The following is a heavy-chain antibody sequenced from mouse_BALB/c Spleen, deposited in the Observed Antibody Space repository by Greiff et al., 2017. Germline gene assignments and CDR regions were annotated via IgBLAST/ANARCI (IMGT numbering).Heavy chain of an antibody. CDR2: ISDGGSYT. J-gene: IGHJ4*01. CDR3: TREGRFYYAMDY. V-gene: IGHV5-4*02. CDR1: GFTFSDYY. Sequence: DVQLVESGGGLVKPGGSLKLSCAASGFTFSDYYMYWVRQTPEKRLEWVATISDGGSYTYYPDSVKGRFTISRDNAKNNLYLQMSSLKSEDTAMYYCTREGRFYYAMDYWGQGTSVTVSS.